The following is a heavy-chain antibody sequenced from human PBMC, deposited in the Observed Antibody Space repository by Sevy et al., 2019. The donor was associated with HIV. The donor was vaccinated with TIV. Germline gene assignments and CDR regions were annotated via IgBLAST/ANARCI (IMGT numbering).Heavy chain of an antibody. CDR2: LKSDVYGGTV. CDR3: TRWKAAQSIFDY. J-gene: IGHJ4*02. Sequence: GGSLRLSCTASGFTFDDYCMSWVRQAPGKGLEWVALLKSDVYGGTVDHAASVRGRFVISRDDSKTIAYQQMNDLKTDDIAVDYCTRWKAAQSIFDYWGQGALVTVSS. D-gene: IGHD6-13*01. V-gene: IGHV3-49*04. CDR1: GFTFDDYC.